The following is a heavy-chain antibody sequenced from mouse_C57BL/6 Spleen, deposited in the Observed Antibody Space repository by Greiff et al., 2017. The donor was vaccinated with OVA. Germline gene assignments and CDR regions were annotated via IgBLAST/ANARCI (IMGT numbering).Heavy chain of an antibody. CDR1: GFSFTSYG. J-gene: IGHJ3*01. Sequence: VKVVESGPGLVAPSQSLSISCTVSGFSFTSYGVHWVRQPPGKGLEWLVVIWSDGSTTYNSALKSRLSISKDNSKSQVFLKMNSLQTDDTAMYYCARGYSNYDSAGFAYWGQGTLVTVSA. CDR2: IWSDGST. V-gene: IGHV2-6*03. CDR3: ARGYSNYDSAGFAY. D-gene: IGHD2-5*01.